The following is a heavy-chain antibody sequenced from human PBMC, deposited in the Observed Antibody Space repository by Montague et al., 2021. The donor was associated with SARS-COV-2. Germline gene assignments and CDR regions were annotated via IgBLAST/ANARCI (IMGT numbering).Heavy chain of an antibody. CDR1: GFSISSGYY. CDR2: SYQNGAT. Sequence: SETLSLTCSVSGFSISSGYYWGCIRQTPGKVLEWMWSSYQNGATSYSPXXKRPVTILLDTSKNQFSLSLTSVTAADTAVYYCARSGVGIFDFSYFDSWGQGTLVIVSS. CDR3: ARSGVGIFDFSYFDS. J-gene: IGHJ4*02. V-gene: IGHV4-38-2*02. D-gene: IGHD3-3*01.